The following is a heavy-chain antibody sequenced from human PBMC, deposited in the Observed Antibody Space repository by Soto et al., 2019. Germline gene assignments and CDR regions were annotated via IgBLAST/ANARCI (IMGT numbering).Heavy chain of an antibody. Sequence: QVQLRESGPGLVKTSETLSLTCTVSGASISNYFWSWIRQSPGKGLEWIGHIYYSGSTNYNPSLKSRVSISVDTSKNQFSLKLTSVTAADTAVYYCATQVGQLASFDNWGQGTLVTVSS. CDR1: GASISNYF. CDR2: IYYSGST. D-gene: IGHD3-16*01. V-gene: IGHV4-59*08. CDR3: ATQVGQLASFDN. J-gene: IGHJ4*02.